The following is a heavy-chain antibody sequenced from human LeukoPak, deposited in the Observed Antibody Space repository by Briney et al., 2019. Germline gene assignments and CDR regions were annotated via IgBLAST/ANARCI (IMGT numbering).Heavy chain of an antibody. CDR2: IYYTGGT. J-gene: IGHJ3*02. D-gene: IGHD6-13*01. Sequence: PSETLSLTCSVSGGPITSSSYYWGWIRQPPEKGLEWIGSIYYTGGTYYSPSLKSRVTMSVDTSKNQFSLKLSSVTAADTAVYYCARESINRGWYSSRGTVLGRAFDIWGQGTMVTVSS. V-gene: IGHV4-39*01. CDR1: GGPITSSSYY. CDR3: ARESINRGWYSSRGTVLGRAFDI.